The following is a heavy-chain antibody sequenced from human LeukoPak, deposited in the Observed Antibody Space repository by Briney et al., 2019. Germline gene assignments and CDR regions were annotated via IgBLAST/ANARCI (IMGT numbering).Heavy chain of an antibody. CDR1: GFTFSSFP. Sequence: GGSLGLSCAASGFTFSSFPMHWVRQAPGKGLEGVAVISFDGSIKYYADSVKGRFTISRDNSKNTLYLQMNSLRPDDTAVYYCAKGQFGDYVYNFDIWRQGTMVAVSS. CDR2: ISFDGSIK. CDR3: AKGQFGDYVYNFDI. J-gene: IGHJ3*02. D-gene: IGHD4-17*01. V-gene: IGHV3-30*18.